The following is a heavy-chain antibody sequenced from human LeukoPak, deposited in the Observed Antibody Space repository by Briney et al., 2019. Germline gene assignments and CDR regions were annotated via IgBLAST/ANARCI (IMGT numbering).Heavy chain of an antibody. CDR2: INSGGSTI. D-gene: IGHD1-1*01. CDR3: ARDLGTSGTNFDY. Sequence: GGSLRLSCAASGFTFSSYEMNWVRQAPGKGLEWVSYINSGGSTIYYADSVKGRFTISRDNAKNSLYLQVNSLRAEDTAVYYCARDLGTSGTNFDYWGQGTLPTVSS. J-gene: IGHJ4*02. CDR1: GFTFSSYE. V-gene: IGHV3-48*03.